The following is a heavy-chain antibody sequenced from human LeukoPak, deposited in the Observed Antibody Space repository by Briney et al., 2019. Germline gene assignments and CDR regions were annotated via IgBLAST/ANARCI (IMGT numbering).Heavy chain of an antibody. V-gene: IGHV4-59*10. Sequence: SETLSLTCAVYGGSFSGYYWSWIRQPAGKGLEWIGRIYTSGSTNYNPSLKSRVTISVDTSKNQFSLKLSSVTAADTAVYYCARVVAGSGENWFDPWGQGTLVTVSS. D-gene: IGHD3-10*01. CDR3: ARVVAGSGENWFDP. CDR2: IYTSGST. J-gene: IGHJ5*02. CDR1: GGSFSGYY.